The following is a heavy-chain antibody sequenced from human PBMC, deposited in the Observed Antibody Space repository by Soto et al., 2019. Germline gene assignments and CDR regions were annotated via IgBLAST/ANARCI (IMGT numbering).Heavy chain of an antibody. Sequence: SETLSLTCTFSCGSINSGAYYWTWIRLRPGRGLEWIGYIYNSGNTYYSPSLKTRVTISVDTSKNQFSLKLRSVTAADTAVYHCASGLGISSGYYLNYWGQGTLVTVS. CDR1: CGSINSGAYY. J-gene: IGHJ4*02. D-gene: IGHD3-22*01. V-gene: IGHV4-31*03. CDR2: IYNSGNT. CDR3: ASGLGISSGYYLNY.